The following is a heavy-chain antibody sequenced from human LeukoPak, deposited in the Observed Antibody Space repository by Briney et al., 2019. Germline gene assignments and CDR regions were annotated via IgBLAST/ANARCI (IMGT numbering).Heavy chain of an antibody. V-gene: IGHV3-15*01. D-gene: IGHD6-13*01. CDR3: TTVRYSSSWALDY. Sequence: GGALRLSCAASGFTFSNAWMSWVRQAPGKGLECVGRIKRKTDGGTTDYAAPVKGRFTISRDDSKNTLYLQMNSLKTEDTAVYYCTTVRYSSSWALDYWGQGTLVTVSS. J-gene: IGHJ4*02. CDR2: IKRKTDGGTT. CDR1: GFTFSNAW.